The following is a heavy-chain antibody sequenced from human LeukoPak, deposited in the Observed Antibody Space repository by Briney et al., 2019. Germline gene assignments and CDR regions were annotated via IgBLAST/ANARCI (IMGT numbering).Heavy chain of an antibody. CDR3: ARVPGYSSRLNLGHLDY. J-gene: IGHJ4*02. V-gene: IGHV4-34*01. D-gene: IGHD6-13*01. CDR1: GGSFSGYY. Sequence: SETLSLTCTVYGGSFSGYYWSWIRQPPGKGLEWIGEINHSGSTNYNPSLKSRVTISVDTSKNQFSLKLSSVTAADTAVYYCARVPGYSSRLNLGHLDYWGQGTLVTVSS. CDR2: INHSGST.